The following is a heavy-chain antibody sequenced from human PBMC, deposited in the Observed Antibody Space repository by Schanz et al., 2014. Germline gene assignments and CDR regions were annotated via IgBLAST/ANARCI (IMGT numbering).Heavy chain of an antibody. CDR1: GYAFTTYG. CDR2: ISTFRNEDS. Sequence: QVQLVQSGAEVKKPGASVRVSCKVSGYAFTTYGISWVRQAPGQGPEFMEWISTFRNEDSNSAQRGQFRLTMATDTYSRTAYMELRRLRADDTYGYYCARGFDVRDRWGQGTLVIVSS. V-gene: IGHV1-18*01. D-gene: IGHD3-10*02. CDR3: ARGFDVRDR. J-gene: IGHJ4*02.